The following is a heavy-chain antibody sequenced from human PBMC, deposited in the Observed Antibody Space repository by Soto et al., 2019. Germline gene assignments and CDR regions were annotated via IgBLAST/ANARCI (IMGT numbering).Heavy chain of an antibody. CDR2: IYYSGST. CDR3: ARGVVGATMIFDY. CDR1: GGSVSSDSYY. D-gene: IGHD1-26*01. J-gene: IGHJ4*02. V-gene: IGHV4-61*01. Sequence: SETLSLTCTVSGGSVSSDSYYWTWIRQPPGKGLEWIGYIYYSGSTDYNPSLKSRVIISVDTSKNQFSLKLTSVTAADTAVYYCARGVVGATMIFDYWGQGTLVTVSS.